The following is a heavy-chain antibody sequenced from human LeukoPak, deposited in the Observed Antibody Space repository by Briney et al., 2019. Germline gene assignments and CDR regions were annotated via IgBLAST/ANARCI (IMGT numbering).Heavy chain of an antibody. D-gene: IGHD3-3*01. CDR1: GYTFASYG. CDR2: ISAYNGNT. J-gene: IGHJ4*02. V-gene: IGHV1-18*01. Sequence: ASVKVSCKASGYTFASYGISWVRQAPGQGLEWMGWISAYNGNTNYAQKLQGRVTMTTDTSTSTAYMELRSLRSDDTAVYYCARDRDFWSASDYWGQGTLVTVSS. CDR3: ARDRDFWSASDY.